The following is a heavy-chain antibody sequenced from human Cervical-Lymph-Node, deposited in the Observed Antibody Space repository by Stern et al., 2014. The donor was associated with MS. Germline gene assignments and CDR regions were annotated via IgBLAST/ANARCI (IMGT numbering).Heavy chain of an antibody. D-gene: IGHD6-19*01. CDR2: INPSSGST. CDR3: ARGLSISVAGTKLDY. CDR1: GYTFTSYY. V-gene: IGHV1-46*01. J-gene: IGHJ4*02. Sequence: VQLVESGAEVKKPGASVKVSCKASGYTFTSYYMHWVRQAPGQGLEWMGIINPSSGSTTCAQKFQGRVPMNRDPPTSTGYMELSTLRSENTPVYNCARGLSISVAGTKLDYWGQGTLVTVSS.